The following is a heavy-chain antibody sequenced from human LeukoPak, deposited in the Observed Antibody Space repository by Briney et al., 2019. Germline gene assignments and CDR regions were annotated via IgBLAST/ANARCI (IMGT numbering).Heavy chain of an antibody. V-gene: IGHV4-59*01. J-gene: IGHJ6*02. CDR1: GGSISSFY. Sequence: SETLSLTCTVSGGSISSFYWSWIRQPPGKGLEWIGYIYYSGNTNYNPSLKSRVTISVDTSKNQFSLNLTSVTAADTAVYYCARADYYYYCMDVWGQGTTVTVSS. CDR3: ARADYYYYCMDV. CDR2: IYYSGNT. D-gene: IGHD6-19*01.